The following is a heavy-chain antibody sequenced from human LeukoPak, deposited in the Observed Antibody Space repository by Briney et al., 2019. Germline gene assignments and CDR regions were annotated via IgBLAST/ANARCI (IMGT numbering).Heavy chain of an antibody. CDR2: ISWNGGTI. V-gene: IGHV3-9*01. Sequence: GGSLRLSCAASGFTFDDYVMHWVRQAPGKGLEWVSGISWNGGTIGYADSVKGRFTISRDNAKNTLYLQMNSLRAEDTAVYYCARDAATVVTKYFDYWGQGTLVTVSS. D-gene: IGHD4-23*01. CDR1: GFTFDDYV. J-gene: IGHJ4*02. CDR3: ARDAATVVTKYFDY.